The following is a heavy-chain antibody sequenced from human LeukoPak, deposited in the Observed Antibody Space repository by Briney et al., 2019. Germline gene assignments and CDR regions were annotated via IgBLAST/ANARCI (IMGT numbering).Heavy chain of an antibody. Sequence: PGGSLRLSCAASGFTFSRHWMSWVRQAPGKGLKWVANIKQDGSEKHYVDSVKGRFTISRDNAKNSLYLQMDSLRAEDTAIYYCARDANAGYSVNWFDPWGQGTLVTVSS. CDR1: GFTFSRHW. CDR3: ARDANAGYSVNWFDP. D-gene: IGHD5/OR15-5a*01. V-gene: IGHV3-7*03. CDR2: IKQDGSEK. J-gene: IGHJ5*01.